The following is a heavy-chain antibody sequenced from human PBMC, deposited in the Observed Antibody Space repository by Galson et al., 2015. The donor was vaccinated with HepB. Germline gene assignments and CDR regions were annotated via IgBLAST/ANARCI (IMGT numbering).Heavy chain of an antibody. J-gene: IGHJ5*02. Sequence: SLRLSCAASGFTFSTYSMNWVRQAPGKGLEWVSSISSSSSYIYYADSVKGRFTISRDNAKNSLYLQMNSLRAEDTAVYYCARDGADYDFWSGYYLTNWFDPWGQGTLVTVSS. CDR2: ISSSSSYI. D-gene: IGHD3-3*01. V-gene: IGHV3-21*01. CDR1: GFTFSTYS. CDR3: ARDGADYDFWSGYYLTNWFDP.